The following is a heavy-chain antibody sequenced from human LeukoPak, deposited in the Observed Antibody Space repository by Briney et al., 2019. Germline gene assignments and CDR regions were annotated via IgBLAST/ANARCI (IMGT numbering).Heavy chain of an antibody. CDR3: AKDPFDYVWGTYRQGFFQH. CDR2: IRFDGTRE. Sequence: GGSLRLSCAASGFTFSSYGMHWVRQAPGKALEWVAFIRFDGTREYYADSVKGRFTISRDNSKNTLSLLMNSLRAEDTALYYCAKDPFDYVWGTYRQGFFQHWGQGTLVTVSS. D-gene: IGHD3-16*02. V-gene: IGHV3-30*02. J-gene: IGHJ1*01. CDR1: GFTFSSYG.